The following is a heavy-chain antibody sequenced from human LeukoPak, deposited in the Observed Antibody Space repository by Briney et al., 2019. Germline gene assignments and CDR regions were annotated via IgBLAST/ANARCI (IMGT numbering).Heavy chain of an antibody. J-gene: IGHJ4*02. V-gene: IGHV4-34*01. CDR1: GGSFSGYY. Sequence: SGTLSLTCAVYGGSFSGYYWSWIRQPPGKGLEWIGEINHSGSTNYNPSLKSRVTISVDTSKNQFSLKLSSVTAADTAVYYCAKTHSSGWSDFDYWGQGTLVTVSS. CDR3: AKTHSSGWSDFDY. CDR2: INHSGST. D-gene: IGHD6-19*01.